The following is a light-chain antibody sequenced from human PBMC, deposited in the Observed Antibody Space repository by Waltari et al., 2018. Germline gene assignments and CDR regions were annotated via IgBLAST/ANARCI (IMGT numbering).Light chain of an antibody. CDR1: SGDVGRYNY. Sequence: QSALTQPASVSGSPGQSITISCTGTSGDVGRYNYVSWYQQHPGKAPKIVISEVSNRPSGFVNRFSGSKSDITASLTISGIQAEDEADYYCSSYTGSSNTLYVFGTGTKVTVL. V-gene: IGLV2-14*03. CDR2: EVS. J-gene: IGLJ1*01. CDR3: SSYTGSSNTLYV.